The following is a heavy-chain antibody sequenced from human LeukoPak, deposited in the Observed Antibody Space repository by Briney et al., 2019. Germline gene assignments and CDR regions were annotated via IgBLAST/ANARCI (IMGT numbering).Heavy chain of an antibody. Sequence: GRSLRLSCAASGFTFSSYAMHWVRQAPGKGLEWAAVISYDGSNKYYADSVKGRFTISRDNSKNTLYLQMNSLRAEDTAVYYCARDVGYGMDVWGQGTTVTVSS. CDR3: ARDVGYGMDV. D-gene: IGHD1-26*01. V-gene: IGHV3-30*04. J-gene: IGHJ6*02. CDR2: ISYDGSNK. CDR1: GFTFSSYA.